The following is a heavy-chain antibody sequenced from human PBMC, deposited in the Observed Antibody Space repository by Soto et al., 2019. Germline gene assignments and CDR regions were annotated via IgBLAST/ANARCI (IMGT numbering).Heavy chain of an antibody. CDR2: ISAYNGNT. V-gene: IGHV1-18*04. CDR3: ARAPSITIFGVGLFDY. D-gene: IGHD3-3*01. CDR1: RYSFTSYG. J-gene: IGHJ4*02. Sequence: AKGGGESSRYSFTSYGISWLRQAPGQGLEWMGWISAYNGNTNYAQKLQGRVTMTTDTSTSTAYMELRSLRSDDTAVYYCARAPSITIFGVGLFDYWGQGTLVTVYS.